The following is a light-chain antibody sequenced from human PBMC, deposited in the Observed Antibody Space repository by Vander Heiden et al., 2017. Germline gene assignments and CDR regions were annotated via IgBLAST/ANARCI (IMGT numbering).Light chain of an antibody. CDR1: QSVDSGF. V-gene: IGKV3-20*01. CDR3: HQYGSSPWT. CDR2: GAS. J-gene: IGKJ1*01. Sequence: EVVLPHPPATLSWSPGETATLSGRASQSVDSGFLGWYQQKPGQAPRLLIYGASSRATGTPDRFSGSGSGTDFTLTSSTLEPEDSAVYYCHQYGSSPWTFAKGPRWKPN.